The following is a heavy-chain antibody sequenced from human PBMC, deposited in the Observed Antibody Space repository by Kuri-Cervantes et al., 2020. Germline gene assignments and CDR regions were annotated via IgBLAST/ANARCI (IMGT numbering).Heavy chain of an antibody. CDR3: ARTDPRDAFDI. V-gene: IGHV4-31*03. CDR1: GGSTSSSDFY. J-gene: IGHJ3*02. CDR2: IYYSGST. Sequence: SETLSLTCTVSGGSTSSSDFYWTWIRQHPGKGLEWIGYIYYSGSTYYNPSLKSRVTISVDTSKNQFSLKLSSVTAADTAVHYCARTDPRDAFDIWGQGTMVTVSS.